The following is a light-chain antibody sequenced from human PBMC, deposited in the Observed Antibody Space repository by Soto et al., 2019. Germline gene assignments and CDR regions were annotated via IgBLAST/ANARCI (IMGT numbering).Light chain of an antibody. J-gene: IGLJ1*01. CDR1: SSDVGDNNY. CDR2: DVT. CDR3: SSYTSSSTLYV. Sequence: QSVLTQAASVSGSPGQSITISCTGTSSDVGDNNYVSWYQQHPGKAPKLMIYDVTHRPSGISNRFSGSKSGNTASLTISGLQAEDEADYYCSSYTSSSTLYVFGTGTKLTV. V-gene: IGLV2-14*01.